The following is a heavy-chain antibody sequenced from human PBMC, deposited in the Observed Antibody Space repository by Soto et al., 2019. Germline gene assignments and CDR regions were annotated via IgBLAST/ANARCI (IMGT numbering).Heavy chain of an antibody. CDR3: APRSPAFDY. CDR1: GYTFTSYG. J-gene: IGHJ4*02. CDR2: ITTDKGKT. V-gene: IGHV1-18*01. Sequence: QVQLVQSGPEVKKPGASVKVSCKTSGYTFTSYGISWVRQAPGQGLEWMGWITTDKGKTTYAQKFQGRVTMTTDTSTSTADMEMRSLRSDDTAVYYCAPRSPAFDYWGQGTLVTVSS.